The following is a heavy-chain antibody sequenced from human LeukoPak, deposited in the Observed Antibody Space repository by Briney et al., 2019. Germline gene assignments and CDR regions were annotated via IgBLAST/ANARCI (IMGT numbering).Heavy chain of an antibody. V-gene: IGHV3-23*01. CDR3: AKDLGYSTCGYYFDY. D-gene: IGHD2-15*01. J-gene: IGHJ4*02. Sequence: AGGSLRLPCTASGFTFSSYAMNWVRQAPGKGLEWVAGIGAGGTFTYYADPVKGRFTISRDNSRDSLYLQMNSLRADDTAVYYWAKDLGYSTCGYYFDYWGQGALVTVSS. CDR1: GFTFSSYA. CDR2: IGAGGTFT.